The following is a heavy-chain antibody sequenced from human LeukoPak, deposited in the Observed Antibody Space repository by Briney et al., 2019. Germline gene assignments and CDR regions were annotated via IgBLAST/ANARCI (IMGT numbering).Heavy chain of an antibody. CDR3: ARRYDYVWGSLDY. CDR2: IYPGDSDT. D-gene: IGHD3-16*01. CDR1: GYSFTSYW. Sequence: GESLKISCKGSGYSFTSYWIGWVRQMPGKGLEWMGIIYPGDSDTRYSPSFQGQVTISADKSISTACLQWSSLKASDTAMYYCARRYDYVWGSLDYWGQGTLVTVSS. V-gene: IGHV5-51*01. J-gene: IGHJ4*02.